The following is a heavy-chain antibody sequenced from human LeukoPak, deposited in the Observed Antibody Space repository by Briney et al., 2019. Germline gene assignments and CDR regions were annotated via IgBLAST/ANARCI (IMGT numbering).Heavy chain of an antibody. Sequence: GGSLRLSCAASGFTFSSYWMSWVRQAPGKGLEWVANIKQDGSEKYYVDSVKGRFTISRDNAKNSLYLQMNSLRAEDTAMYYCAIGRGGQQLGDYWGQGTLVTVSS. V-gene: IGHV3-7*03. D-gene: IGHD6-13*01. J-gene: IGHJ4*02. CDR3: AIGRGGQQLGDY. CDR1: GFTFSSYW. CDR2: IKQDGSEK.